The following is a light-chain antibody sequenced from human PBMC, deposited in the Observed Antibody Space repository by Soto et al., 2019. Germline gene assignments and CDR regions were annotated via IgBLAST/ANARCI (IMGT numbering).Light chain of an antibody. J-gene: IGKJ2*01. CDR2: GSS. V-gene: IGKV3-20*01. Sequence: EVVLTQSPGTLSLSPGERATLSCRASQSVSNNYLAWYQQKPGQAPTLLIFGSSDRATGIPDRFSGSGSGTDFTLTISSLEPEDVAVYYCQQYGSSPPYTFGQGTKLEIK. CDR3: QQYGSSPPYT. CDR1: QSVSNNY.